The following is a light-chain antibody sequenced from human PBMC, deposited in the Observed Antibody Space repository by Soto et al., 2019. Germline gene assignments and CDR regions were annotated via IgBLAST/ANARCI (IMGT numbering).Light chain of an antibody. CDR2: SNN. Sequence: QSVLTQPPSASGTPGQRVTISCSGSSSNIGRNTVNWYQQVPGTAPKLLIYSNNQRPSGVPDRFSGSKSGTSASLAISGLQSEDEADYYCAAWDDSLSGLVFGAGTKVTVL. J-gene: IGLJ3*02. V-gene: IGLV1-44*01. CDR3: AAWDDSLSGLV. CDR1: SSNIGRNT.